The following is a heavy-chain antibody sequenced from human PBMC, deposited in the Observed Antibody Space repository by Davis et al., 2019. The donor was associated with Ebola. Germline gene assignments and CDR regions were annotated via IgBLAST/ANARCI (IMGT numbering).Heavy chain of an antibody. CDR1: GFTFSSYS. CDR2: INHSGST. Sequence: ESLKISCAASGFTFSSYSMNWIRQPPGKGLEWIGEINHSGSTNYNPSLKSRVTISVDTSKNQFSLKLSSVTAADTAVYYCARGGYSYGFDYWGQGTLVTVSS. CDR3: ARGGYSYGFDY. J-gene: IGHJ4*02. V-gene: IGHV4-34*01. D-gene: IGHD5-18*01.